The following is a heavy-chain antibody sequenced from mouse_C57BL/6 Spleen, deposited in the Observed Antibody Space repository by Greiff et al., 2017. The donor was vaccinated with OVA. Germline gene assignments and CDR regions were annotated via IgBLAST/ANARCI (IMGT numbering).Heavy chain of an antibody. D-gene: IGHD1-1*01. CDR3: TRGTTVVDAMDY. V-gene: IGHV14-4*01. Sequence: VQLQQSGAELVRPGASVKLSCTASGFNIKDDYMHWVKQRPEQGLEWIGWLDPENGDTEYASKFQGKATITADTSSNTAYLQLSSLTSEDTAVYYCTRGTTVVDAMDYWGQGTSVTVSS. J-gene: IGHJ4*01. CDR1: GFNIKDDY. CDR2: LDPENGDT.